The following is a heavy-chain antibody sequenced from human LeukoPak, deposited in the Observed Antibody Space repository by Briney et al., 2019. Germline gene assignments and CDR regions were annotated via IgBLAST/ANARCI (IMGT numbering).Heavy chain of an antibody. CDR1: GGSISSGSYY. D-gene: IGHD6-6*01. V-gene: IGHV4-61*02. J-gene: IGHJ4*02. Sequence: SQTLSLTCTVSGGSISSGSYYWSWIRQPAGKGLEWIGRIYTSGSTNYNPSLKSRVTISVDTSKNQFSLKLSSVTAPDTAVYYCARAYSSSSGENYWAQEPLATVSS. CDR2: IYTSGST. CDR3: ARAYSSSSGENY.